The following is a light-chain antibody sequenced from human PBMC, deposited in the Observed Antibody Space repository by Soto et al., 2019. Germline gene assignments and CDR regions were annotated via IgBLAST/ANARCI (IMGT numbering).Light chain of an antibody. CDR2: EVS. CDR1: SSDVGGYNY. CDR3: SSYAGSNNVV. V-gene: IGLV2-8*01. Sequence: QSALTQPPSASGSPGQSVTISCTGTSSDVGGYNYFSWYQQHPGKAPKLMIYEVSKRPSGVPDRFSGSKSGNTASLTVSGLQAEEEDDYYCSSYAGSNNVVFGGGTKLTVL. J-gene: IGLJ3*02.